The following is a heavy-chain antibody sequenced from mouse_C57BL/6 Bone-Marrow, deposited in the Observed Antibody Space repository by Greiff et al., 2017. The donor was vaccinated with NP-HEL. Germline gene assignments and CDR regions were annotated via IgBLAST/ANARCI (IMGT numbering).Heavy chain of an antibody. CDR2: IYPGSGNT. J-gene: IGHJ2*01. CDR3: ARCSRITTVLASFDG. V-gene: IGHV1-76*01. D-gene: IGHD1-1*01. Sequence: QVQLKESGAELVRPGASVKLSCKASGYTFTDYYINWVKQRPGQGLEWIARIYPGSGNTYYNEKFKGKATLTTEKSSSTAYMQLSSLPSAASAVYVCARCSRITTVLASFDGWGKGTTVTVSS. CDR1: GYTFTDYY.